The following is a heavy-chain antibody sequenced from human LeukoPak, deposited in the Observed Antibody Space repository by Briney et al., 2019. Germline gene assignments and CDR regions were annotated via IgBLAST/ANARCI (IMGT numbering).Heavy chain of an antibody. CDR2: INPNSGVT. CDR3: ARVRIGGDLRVGYQLPDGFDI. Sequence: GASVKVSCKASRYTFTGYYMHWVRQAPGQGLEWMGWINPNSGVTNYAQKFQDRVTTTRDTSISTAYMELSRLRSDDTAVCYCARVRIGGDLRVGYQLPDGFDIWGQGTMVTVSS. V-gene: IGHV1-2*02. J-gene: IGHJ3*02. D-gene: IGHD2-2*01. CDR1: RYTFTGYY.